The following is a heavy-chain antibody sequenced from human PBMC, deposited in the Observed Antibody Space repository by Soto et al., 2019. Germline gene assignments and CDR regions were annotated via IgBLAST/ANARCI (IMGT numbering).Heavy chain of an antibody. D-gene: IGHD6-6*01. J-gene: IGHJ6*03. CDR3: ARRARPDFYYLDV. CDR1: GFTLSGYA. V-gene: IGHV3-64*01. CDR2: ISSNGVFT. Sequence: EVQLAESGGGLAQPGGSLRLSCAASGFTLSGYAMDWVRQAPGKGLEYVSGISSNGVFTYYANSVQGRLTISRDNSKNTVYLQTGRLRPEDMAVYYCARRARPDFYYLDVWGKGTTVTVSS.